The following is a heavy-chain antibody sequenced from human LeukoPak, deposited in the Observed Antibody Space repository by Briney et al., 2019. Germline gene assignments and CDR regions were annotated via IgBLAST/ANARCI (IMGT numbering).Heavy chain of an antibody. J-gene: IGHJ4*02. V-gene: IGHV4-34*01. D-gene: IGHD3-3*01. CDR2: INHSGST. CDR3: ARHSTFFGVVIIKGRVRGPFDY. Sequence: SETLSLTCAVYGGSFSGYYWSWIRQPPGKGLEWIGEINHSGSTDYNPSLKSRVTISVDTSKNQFSLKLSSVTAADTAVYYCARHSTFFGVVIIKGRVRGPFDYWGQGTLVTVSS. CDR1: GGSFSGYY.